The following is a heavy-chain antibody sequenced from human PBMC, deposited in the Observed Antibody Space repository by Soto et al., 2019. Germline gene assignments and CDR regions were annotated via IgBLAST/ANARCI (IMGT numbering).Heavy chain of an antibody. CDR3: ARAHGSGWGAFDI. CDR2: IYRSGST. Sequence: SETLCLTCAVSGGSISSGGYSWSWIRQPPGKGLEWIGYIYRSGSTYYNPSLKSRVTISVDRSKNQFSLKLSSVTAADTAVYYCARAHGSGWGAFDIWGQGTMVTVS. CDR1: GGSISSGGYS. J-gene: IGHJ3*02. D-gene: IGHD3-10*01. V-gene: IGHV4-30-2*01.